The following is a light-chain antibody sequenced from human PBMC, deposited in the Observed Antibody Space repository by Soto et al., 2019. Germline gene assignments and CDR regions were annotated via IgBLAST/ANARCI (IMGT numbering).Light chain of an antibody. CDR2: GAS. Sequence: ETVMTQSPATLSVSPGEGATLSCRASESVTNKLAWYQQKPGQAPRLLIYGASTRATDIPARFSGSGSGTEFTLTIISLQSEDFAVYYCQQYNNWPPLYTFGQGTKLEIK. J-gene: IGKJ2*01. V-gene: IGKV3-15*01. CDR3: QQYNNWPPLYT. CDR1: ESVTNK.